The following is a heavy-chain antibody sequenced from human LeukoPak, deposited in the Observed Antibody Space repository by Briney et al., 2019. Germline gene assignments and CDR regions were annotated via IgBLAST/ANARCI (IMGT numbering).Heavy chain of an antibody. J-gene: IGHJ6*03. CDR1: GFTLRTYD. V-gene: IGHV3-30*02. CDR3: ARHDPYYYSMDV. Sequence: PGGSLRLSCTASGFTLRTYDMHWVRQAPGKGLEWVAFIRNDGSDKYYADSVKGRFTISRDNSRNTLYLQMNNLRSEYTALYYCARHDPYYYSMDVWGKGTTVTISS. CDR2: IRNDGSDK.